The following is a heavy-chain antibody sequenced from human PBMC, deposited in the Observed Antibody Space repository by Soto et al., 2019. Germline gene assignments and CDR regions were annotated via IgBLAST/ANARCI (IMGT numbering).Heavy chain of an antibody. CDR3: ARGYSYGFMHFEY. D-gene: IGHD5-18*01. Sequence: ILPLTWTLSGGRMSSGGYYWSWIRQHPGKGLEWIGFIYYSGSTFYNPSLKSRVTISVDTSKNQFYLKLSSVTAADTAVYYWARGYSYGFMHFEYWGQGTLVTVSS. CDR2: IYYSGST. J-gene: IGHJ4*02. V-gene: IGHV4-31*02. CDR1: GGRMSSGGYY.